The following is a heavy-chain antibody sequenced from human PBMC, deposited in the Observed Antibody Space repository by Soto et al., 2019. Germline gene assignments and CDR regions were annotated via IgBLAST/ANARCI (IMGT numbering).Heavy chain of an antibody. CDR3: ARGRGYSYGLDP. Sequence: SEALSVTCTVSGDSISRNNNYWSWFRQPPGEGLEWIGFISYSGTTSYSPSLKSRVAISLDTSKNQFSPSLSSVTAADTAVYYCARGRGYSYGLDPWGQGTLVTVS. J-gene: IGHJ5*02. CDR1: GDSISRNNNY. V-gene: IGHV4-30-4*01. CDR2: ISYSGTT. D-gene: IGHD5-18*01.